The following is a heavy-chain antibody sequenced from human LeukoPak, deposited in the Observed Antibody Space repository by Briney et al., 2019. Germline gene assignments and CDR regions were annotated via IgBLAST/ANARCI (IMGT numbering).Heavy chain of an antibody. CDR1: GFTFISYA. V-gene: IGHV3-23*01. Sequence: GSLSLSCAASGFTFISYAMSWVRQAPGKGLEWVSGISGSGDNTYYADSVKGRFTISRDNSKNTLYVQVNSLGTEDTAAYYCAKGSYYDSSGSFYFDYWGQGTLVTVSS. J-gene: IGHJ4*02. D-gene: IGHD3-22*01. CDR3: AKGSYYDSSGSFYFDY. CDR2: ISGSGDNT.